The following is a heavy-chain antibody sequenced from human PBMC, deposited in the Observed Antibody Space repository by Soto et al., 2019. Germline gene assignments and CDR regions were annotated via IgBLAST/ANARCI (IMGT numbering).Heavy chain of an antibody. J-gene: IGHJ5*02. V-gene: IGHV4-38-2*02. Sequence: LSLTCVVSSYSISSGFFWAWIRQPPGKGLEWVGSIYHTGDTHYNPSLRSQVSMSVDTSKNHFSLRLTYLTAADTAVYFCARDTNSLDLWGQGILVTVSS. CDR1: SYSISSGFF. D-gene: IGHD2-8*01. CDR2: IYHTGDT. CDR3: ARDTNSLDL.